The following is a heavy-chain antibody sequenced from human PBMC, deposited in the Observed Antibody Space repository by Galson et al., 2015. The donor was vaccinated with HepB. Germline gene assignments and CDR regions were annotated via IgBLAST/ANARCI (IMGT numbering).Heavy chain of an antibody. J-gene: IGHJ4*02. D-gene: IGHD2-2*01. CDR2: ISAYNGNT. CDR1: GYTFTSYG. Sequence: SVKVSCKASGYTFTSYGISWVRQAPGQGLEWMGWISAYNGNTNYAQKLQGRVTMTTDTSTSTAYMELRSLRSDDTAVYYCARVLRPYCSSTSCYRGVDYWGQGTLVTVSS. V-gene: IGHV1-18*01. CDR3: ARVLRPYCSSTSCYRGVDY.